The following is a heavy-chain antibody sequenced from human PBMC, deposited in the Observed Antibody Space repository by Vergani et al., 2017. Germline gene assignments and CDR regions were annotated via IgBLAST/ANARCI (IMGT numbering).Heavy chain of an antibody. CDR3: ARAEERFLEPPPYYMDV. CDR1: GGTFSSYA. D-gene: IGHD3-3*01. V-gene: IGHV1-69*01. J-gene: IGHJ6*03. CDR2: IIPIFGRA. Sequence: QVQLVQSGAEVKKPGSSVKVSCKASGGTFSSYAISWVRQAPGQGLEWMGGIIPIFGRANYAQKFQGRVTITADESTSTAYMELSSLRSEDTAVYYCARAEERFLEPPPYYMDVWGKGTTVTVSS.